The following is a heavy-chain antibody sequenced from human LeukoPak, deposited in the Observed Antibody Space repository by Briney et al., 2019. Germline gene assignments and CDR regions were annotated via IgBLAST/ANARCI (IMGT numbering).Heavy chain of an antibody. CDR1: VGTFSSYA. J-gene: IGHJ6*03. V-gene: IGHV1-69*13. Sequence: VASVKVSCKASVGTFSSYAISWVRQAPGQGLEWMGGIIPIFGTANYAQKFQGRVTVTADESTSTAYMELSSLRSEDTAVYYCAREVMVTNFYYYYYMDVWGKGTTVTVSS. D-gene: IGHD5-18*01. CDR2: IIPIFGTA. CDR3: AREVMVTNFYYYYYMDV.